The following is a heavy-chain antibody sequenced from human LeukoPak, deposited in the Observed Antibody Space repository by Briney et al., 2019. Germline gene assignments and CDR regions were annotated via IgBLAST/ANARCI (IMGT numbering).Heavy chain of an antibody. CDR1: GFSFSRYD. D-gene: IGHD3-9*01. J-gene: IGHJ5*02. Sequence: GGSLRLSCVASGFSFSRYDMHWVRQAPGKGLGWVAVISDDGRIKIYGDSVKGRLTISRDNSKNTLYLQMNSLRGEDTAVYYCARAAAETGSFRDNWFDPWGQGTLVTVSS. CDR2: ISDDGRIK. CDR3: ARAAAETGSFRDNWFDP. V-gene: IGHV3-30*04.